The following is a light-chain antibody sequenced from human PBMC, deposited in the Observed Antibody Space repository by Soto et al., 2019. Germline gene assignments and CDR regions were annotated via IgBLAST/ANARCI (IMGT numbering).Light chain of an antibody. Sequence: EIVLTQSPAILSLSPGERATLSCRASQSVSSYLTWYQQKPGQAPRLLIYDASNRATGIPARFSGSGSGTDFTLTISRLEPEDFAVYYCQQYGSSPITFGQGTRLEI. CDR3: QQYGSSPIT. V-gene: IGKV3-20*01. CDR1: QSVSSY. J-gene: IGKJ5*01. CDR2: DAS.